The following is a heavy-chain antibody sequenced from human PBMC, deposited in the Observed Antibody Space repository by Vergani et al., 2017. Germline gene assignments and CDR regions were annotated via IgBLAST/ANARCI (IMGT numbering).Heavy chain of an antibody. V-gene: IGHV4-59*02. CDR3: ARSRIYYGAGSPDY. CDR1: GASVNSYY. J-gene: IGHJ4*02. CDR2: VSLCGGT. D-gene: IGHD3-10*01. Sequence: QVQLQESGPGVVKPSQTLSLTCTVSGASVNSYYWRWIRQPPGKGLEWMGYVSLCGGTLNDPSVKGRMTISLNTSSNQFSLYLASVTAAGTAVCFCARSRIYYGAGSPDYWGQGTLV.